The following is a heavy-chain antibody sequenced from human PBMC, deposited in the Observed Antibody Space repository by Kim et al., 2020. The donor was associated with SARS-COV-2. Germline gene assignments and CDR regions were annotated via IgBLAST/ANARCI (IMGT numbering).Heavy chain of an antibody. Sequence: SETLSLTCAVYGGSFSGYYWSWIRQPPGKGLEWIGEINHSGSTNYNPSHRSRVTLAVEASKNQFSLKRSSVTAADTAVYYCARGIAAAGNYFDYWGQGTLITVSS. V-gene: IGHV4-34*01. J-gene: IGHJ4*02. D-gene: IGHD6-13*01. CDR3: ARGIAAAGNYFDY. CDR2: INHSGST. CDR1: GGSFSGYY.